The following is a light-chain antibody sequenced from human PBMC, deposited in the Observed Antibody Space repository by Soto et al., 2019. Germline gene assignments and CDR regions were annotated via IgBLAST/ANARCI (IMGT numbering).Light chain of an antibody. Sequence: DIQLTQSPSFLSASVGDRVTITCRASQGISSYLAWYQLKPGKAPKLLISTASTLQSGAPSRFSGSGSGTEFTLTISSLQPEDFATYYCQQLNNYPRTVGQGTKVDIK. CDR3: QQLNNYPRT. V-gene: IGKV1-9*01. CDR2: TAS. CDR1: QGISSY. J-gene: IGKJ1*01.